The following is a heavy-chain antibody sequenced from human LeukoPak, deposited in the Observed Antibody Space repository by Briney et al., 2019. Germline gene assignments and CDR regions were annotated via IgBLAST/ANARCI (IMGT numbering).Heavy chain of an antibody. Sequence: GGSLRLSCSASGHTFTNYPVHWVRQAPGKGLEFVSNISSNGGSTYYADSVKGRFTISRDNSKNTLYLQMSSLRAEDTAVYYCAISSAYYYFDYWGQGTLVTVSS. J-gene: IGHJ4*02. CDR3: AISSAYYYFDY. V-gene: IGHV3-64D*06. CDR1: GHTFTNYP. CDR2: ISSNGGST. D-gene: IGHD6-19*01.